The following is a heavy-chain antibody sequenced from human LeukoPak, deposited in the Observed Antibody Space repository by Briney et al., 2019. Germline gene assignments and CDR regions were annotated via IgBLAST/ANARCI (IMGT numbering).Heavy chain of an antibody. Sequence: PSETLSLTCAVYGGSFSGYYWSWIRQPPGKGLERIGEINHSGSTNYNPSLKSRVTISVDTSKNQFSLKLSSVTAADTAVYYCARRRRYYDSSGYGYWGQGTLVTVSS. J-gene: IGHJ4*02. V-gene: IGHV4-34*01. D-gene: IGHD3-22*01. CDR2: INHSGST. CDR3: ARRRRYYDSSGYGY. CDR1: GGSFSGYY.